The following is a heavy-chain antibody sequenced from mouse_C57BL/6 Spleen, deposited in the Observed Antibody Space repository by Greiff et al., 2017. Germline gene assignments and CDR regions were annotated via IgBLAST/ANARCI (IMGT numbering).Heavy chain of an antibody. Sequence: QVQLQQSGAELVRPGTSVKMSCKASGYTFTNYWIGWAKQRPGHGLEWIGGIYPGGGYTNYNEKFKGKAKLTADKSSRPAYMQFSSLTAEDSAIYYCARGGDYDEGDYFDYWGQGTTLTVSS. CDR1: GYTFTNYW. J-gene: IGHJ2*01. V-gene: IGHV1-63*01. D-gene: IGHD2-4*01. CDR2: IYPGGGYT. CDR3: ARGGDYDEGDYFDY.